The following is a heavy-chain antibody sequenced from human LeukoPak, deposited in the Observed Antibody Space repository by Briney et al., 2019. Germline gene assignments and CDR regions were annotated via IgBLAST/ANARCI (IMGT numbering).Heavy chain of an antibody. CDR2: IYSGGST. D-gene: IGHD3-10*01. V-gene: IGHV3-66*01. CDR3: ARVPGFI. Sequence: GGSLRLSCAASEFTVSSNYMSWVRQAAGKGLEWVSVIYSGGSTYYADSVKGRCTISRDNSKNTLYLQMNSLRAEDTAVYYCARVPGFIWGQGTLVTVSS. CDR1: EFTVSSNY. J-gene: IGHJ4*02.